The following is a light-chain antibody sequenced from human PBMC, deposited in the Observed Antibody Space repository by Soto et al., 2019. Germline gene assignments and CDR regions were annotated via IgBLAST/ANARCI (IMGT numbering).Light chain of an antibody. CDR1: SSDVGSYNL. Sequence: QSVLTQPAPVSGSPGQSITISCTGNSSDVGSYNLVSWYQQHPGKAPKLMIYEVSKWPSGVSNRFSGSKSGNTASLTISGLQAEDEADYYCCSYAGSSTFYVFGTGTKVTVL. CDR3: CSYAGSSTFYV. CDR2: EVS. J-gene: IGLJ1*01. V-gene: IGLV2-23*02.